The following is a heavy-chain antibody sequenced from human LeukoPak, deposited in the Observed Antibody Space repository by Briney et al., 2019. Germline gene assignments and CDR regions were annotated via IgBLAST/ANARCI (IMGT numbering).Heavy chain of an antibody. J-gene: IGHJ4*02. V-gene: IGHV3-30*02. D-gene: IGHD5-18*01. CDR1: GFTFSSHG. CDR2: IRYDGSNK. Sequence: GGSLRLSCAASGFTFSSHGMHWVRKAPGKGLEWVAFIRYDGSNKYYADSVKGRFTISRDNYKNTLYLQMNSLRAEDTAVYYCATGAMVVRYWGQGTLVTVSS. CDR3: ATGAMVVRY.